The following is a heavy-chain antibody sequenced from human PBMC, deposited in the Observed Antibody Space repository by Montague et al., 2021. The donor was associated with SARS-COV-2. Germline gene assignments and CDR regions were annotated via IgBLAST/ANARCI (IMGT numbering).Heavy chain of an antibody. V-gene: IGHV4-59*08. D-gene: IGHD3-22*01. CDR3: AGHGRFSVIVNTPRGAFDI. J-gene: IGHJ3*02. CDR1: GVSISSYY. CDR2: IYFSGST. Sequence: LSLPCPVSGVSISSYYWSWIRQPPGKGLEWIRCIYFSGSTNYNPSLKSRVTISVDTSKNQFSLKLSSVTAADTAVYYCAGHGRFSVIVNTPRGAFDIWGRGTMVTVSS.